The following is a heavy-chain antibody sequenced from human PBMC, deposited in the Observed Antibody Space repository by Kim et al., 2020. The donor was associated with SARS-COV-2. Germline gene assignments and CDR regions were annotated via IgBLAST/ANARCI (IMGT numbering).Heavy chain of an antibody. D-gene: IGHD3-3*01. V-gene: IGHV3-11*01. J-gene: IGHJ5*02. CDR3: ARETYDFWSGPRLDP. CDR1: GFTFSDYY. Sequence: GGSLRLSCAASGFTFSDYYMSWIRQAPGKGLEWVSYISSSGSTIYYADSVKGRFTISRDNAKNSPYLQMNSLRAEDTAVYYCARETYDFWSGPRLDPWGQGTLVTVSS. CDR2: ISSSGSTI.